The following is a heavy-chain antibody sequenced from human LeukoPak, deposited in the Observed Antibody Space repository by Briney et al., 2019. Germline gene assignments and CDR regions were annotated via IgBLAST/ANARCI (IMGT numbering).Heavy chain of an antibody. CDR3: ARVEDYYDSSGYFDY. CDR2: ISGSGGST. D-gene: IGHD3-22*01. Sequence: GGSLRLSCAASGFTFSSYGMSWVRQAPGKGLEWVSAISGSGGSTYYADSVKGRFTISRDNSKNTLYLQMNSLRAEDTAVYYCARVEDYYDSSGYFDYWGQGTLVTVSS. V-gene: IGHV3-23*01. J-gene: IGHJ4*02. CDR1: GFTFSSYG.